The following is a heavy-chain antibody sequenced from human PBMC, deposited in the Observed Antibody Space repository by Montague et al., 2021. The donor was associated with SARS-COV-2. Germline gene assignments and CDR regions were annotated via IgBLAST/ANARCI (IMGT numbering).Heavy chain of an antibody. J-gene: IGHJ5*02. CDR2: IYGDXDN. CDR3: AHFGILRYFDP. D-gene: IGHD3-9*01. Sequence: PALVKPTQTLTLTCTFSGFSLSTSEVCVGWIRQPPGKALEFLALIYGDXDNRYKPSLKSRLTITKVTSKNQVVLTMTNVDPVDTATYYCAHFGILRYFDPWGQGTLVTVSS. V-gene: IGHV2-5*02. CDR1: GFSLSTSEVC.